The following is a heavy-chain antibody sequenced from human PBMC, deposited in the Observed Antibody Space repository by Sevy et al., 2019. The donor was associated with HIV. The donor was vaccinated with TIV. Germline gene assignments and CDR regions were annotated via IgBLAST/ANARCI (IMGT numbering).Heavy chain of an antibody. CDR2: SHNRGRY. CDR3: ARDTSGYTSGWYPYYHYYGIDV. D-gene: IGHD6-19*01. CDR1: GDSIIDYY. V-gene: IGHV4-59*01. J-gene: IGHJ6*02. Sequence: SETLSLTCTVSGDSIIDYYWSWIRLPPGKGLEWIGSSHNRGRYNNNPSLKSRVTISGDVSKNQFSLKLSSVTAADTAVYYCARDTSGYTSGWYPYYHYYGIDVWGQGTTVTVSS.